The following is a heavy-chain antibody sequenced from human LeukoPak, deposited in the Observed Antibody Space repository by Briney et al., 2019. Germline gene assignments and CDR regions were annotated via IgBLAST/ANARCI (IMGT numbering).Heavy chain of an antibody. Sequence: ASVKVSCRASGYTFSSYGVHWVRQAPGQGLERMGWISAYNGKTKFAGSLQGRVTMTTDTSTRTSYMELTNLKSNDTAIYYCARGDSSGLGLDYFDPWGQGSLVTVSS. J-gene: IGHJ5*02. V-gene: IGHV1-18*04. CDR2: ISAYNGKT. CDR3: ARGDSSGLGLDYFDP. CDR1: GYTFSSYG. D-gene: IGHD6-25*01.